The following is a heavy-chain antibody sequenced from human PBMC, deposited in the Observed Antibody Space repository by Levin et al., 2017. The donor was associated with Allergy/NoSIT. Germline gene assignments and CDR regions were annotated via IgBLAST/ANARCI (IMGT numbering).Heavy chain of an antibody. D-gene: IGHD3-22*01. V-gene: IGHV4-59*01. CDR3: ARDNYFDSSGSYRLDS. CDR2: VFNTGTT. J-gene: IGHJ4*02. Sequence: PSETLSLTCTVSGGSIGSYYWNWIRQPPGKGLEWIGYVFNTGTTYYSPSLKSRVSISVDTSKNQFSLKLTSVTAADSAIYYCARDNYFDSSGSYRLDSWGQGTLVTVSS. CDR1: GGSIGSYY.